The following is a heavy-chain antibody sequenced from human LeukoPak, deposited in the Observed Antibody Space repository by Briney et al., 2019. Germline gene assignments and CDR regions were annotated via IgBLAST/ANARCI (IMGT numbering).Heavy chain of an antibody. CDR1: GFTFSSYS. D-gene: IGHD1-1*01. V-gene: IGHV3-21*01. CDR3: ASGELDSLYFFDY. CDR2: ISSSSSYI. Sequence: GGSLRLSCAASGFTFSSYSMNWVRQAPGKGLEWVSSISSSSSYIYYADSVKGRFTISRDNARNTLYLQMNSLRAEDTAVYYCASGELDSLYFFDYWGQGTLVTVSS. J-gene: IGHJ4*02.